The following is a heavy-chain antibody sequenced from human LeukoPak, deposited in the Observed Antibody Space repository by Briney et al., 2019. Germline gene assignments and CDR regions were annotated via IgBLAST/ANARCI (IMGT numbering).Heavy chain of an antibody. J-gene: IGHJ5*02. CDR1: GGTFSSYT. Sequence: SVKVSCKASGGTFSSYTISWVRRAPGQGVEWMGRIIPSLGIANYAQKFQGRVTITSGKSTSPAYMELSSLRSEDTAVYYCARAAYCSGGSCYGNTWFDPWGQGTLVTVSS. CDR3: ARAAYCSGGSCYGNTWFDP. D-gene: IGHD2-15*01. V-gene: IGHV1-69*02. CDR2: IIPSLGIA.